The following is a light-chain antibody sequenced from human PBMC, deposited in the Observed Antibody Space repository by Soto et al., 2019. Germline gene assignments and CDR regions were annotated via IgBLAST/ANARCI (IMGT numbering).Light chain of an antibody. CDR3: QSFDKSLGGSRV. CDR2: GNV. Sequence: QSVLTQPPSVSGAPGQRVTISCSGSSSNIGAGHDVHWYQQLPGTAPRLLIYGNVNRPSGVPDRFSASKSGTSASLAITGLQTEDEADYYCQSFDKSLGGSRVLGGGTKVTVL. CDR1: SSNIGAGHD. V-gene: IGLV1-40*01. J-gene: IGLJ2*01.